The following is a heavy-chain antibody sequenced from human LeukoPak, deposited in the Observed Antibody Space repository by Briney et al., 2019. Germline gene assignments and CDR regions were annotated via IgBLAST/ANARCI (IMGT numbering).Heavy chain of an antibody. J-gene: IGHJ4*02. Sequence: SGTLSLTCTVSGGSISSYYWSWIRQPPGKGLEWIGYIYYSGSTNYNPSLKSRVTISVDTSKNQFSLKLSSVTAADTAVYYCARHLGRLLWFGDWGQGTLVTVSS. CDR3: ARHLGRLLWFGD. CDR1: GGSISSYY. V-gene: IGHV4-59*08. CDR2: IYYSGST. D-gene: IGHD3-10*01.